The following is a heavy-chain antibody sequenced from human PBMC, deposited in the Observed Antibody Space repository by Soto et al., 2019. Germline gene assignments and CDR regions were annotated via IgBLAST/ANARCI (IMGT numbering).Heavy chain of an antibody. J-gene: IGHJ4*02. V-gene: IGHV3-23*01. CDR3: AKDPAGNGDYERRFDH. CDR2: ISGSGDYT. D-gene: IGHD4-17*01. CDR1: GFTFSTFS. Sequence: VQLLESGGGLVQPGGSLRLSCEASGFTFSTFSMSWVRQSPGKGLEWVSAISGSGDYTYNADSVKGRFTLSRDNSKNTQYLQMNNLRAEDTARYNCAKDPAGNGDYERRFDHWGQGTLVTVSS.